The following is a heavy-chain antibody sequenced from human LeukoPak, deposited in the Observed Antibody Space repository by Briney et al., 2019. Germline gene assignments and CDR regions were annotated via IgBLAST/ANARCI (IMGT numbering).Heavy chain of an antibody. Sequence: GGSLRLSCAASGFTFSNTWMSWVRQAPGKGLEWVGRIKSKTDGGTTDYAAPVKGRFTISRDDSKNTLYLQMNSLKTEDTAVYYCTTSIQLWLNHVDYWGQGTLVTVSS. J-gene: IGHJ4*02. D-gene: IGHD5-18*01. CDR2: IKSKTDGGTT. CDR3: TTSIQLWLNHVDY. CDR1: GFTFSNTW. V-gene: IGHV3-15*01.